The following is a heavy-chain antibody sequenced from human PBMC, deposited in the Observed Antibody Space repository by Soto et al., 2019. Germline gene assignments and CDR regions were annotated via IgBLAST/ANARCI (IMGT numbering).Heavy chain of an antibody. CDR3: ARDRESSGNYYYYGMDV. CDR2: IIPIFGTA. D-gene: IGHD6-19*01. J-gene: IGHJ6*02. CDR1: GGPLSSYA. Sequence: GASVKVSCKASGGPLSSYAISWVRQAPGRGREWMGGIIPIFGTANYAQKFQGRVTITADESTSTAYMELSSLRSEDTAVYYCARDRESSGNYYYYGMDVWGQGTTVTVSS. V-gene: IGHV1-69*13.